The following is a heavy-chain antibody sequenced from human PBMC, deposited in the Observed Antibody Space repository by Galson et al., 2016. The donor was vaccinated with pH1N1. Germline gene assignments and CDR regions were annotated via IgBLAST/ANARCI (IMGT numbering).Heavy chain of an antibody. V-gene: IGHV1-69*13. Sequence: SVKVSCKASGGTFSSSGINWVRQAPGQGLEWMGGIIPIFGTSKYAQKFQGRVTITADESTTTAYMELSRLISEDTAVYYCARDGIVVVAAYWFDPWGQGTLVTVSS. CDR1: GGTFSSSG. D-gene: IGHD2-21*02. CDR3: ARDGIVVVAAYWFDP. J-gene: IGHJ5*02. CDR2: IIPIFGTS.